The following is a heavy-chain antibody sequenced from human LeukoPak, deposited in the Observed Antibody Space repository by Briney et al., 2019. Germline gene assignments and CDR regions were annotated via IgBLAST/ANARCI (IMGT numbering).Heavy chain of an antibody. D-gene: IGHD1-26*01. Sequence: GGSLRLSCAASGFTFSSYAMSWVRQAPGKGLEWVSSISGSSSSTYYPDSVKGRFTISRDNSKNTLYLQMNSLRAEDTAVYYCAKDPPIVGASRKFDYWGQGTLVTVSS. V-gene: IGHV3-23*01. CDR1: GFTFSSYA. J-gene: IGHJ4*02. CDR3: AKDPPIVGASRKFDY. CDR2: ISGSSSST.